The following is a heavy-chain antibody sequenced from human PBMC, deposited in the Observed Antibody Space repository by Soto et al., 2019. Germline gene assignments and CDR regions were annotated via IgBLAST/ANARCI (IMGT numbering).Heavy chain of an antibody. D-gene: IGHD3-3*01. CDR3: ARDGRAYYDFWSGYCFDY. CDR2: ISYYGSNK. J-gene: IGHJ4*02. Sequence: SLRLSCAASGFTFSSYAMHWVRQAPGKGLEWVAVISYYGSNKYYADSVKGRFTISRDNSKNTLYLQMNSLRAEDTAVYYCARDGRAYYDFWSGYCFDYWGQG. CDR1: GFTFSSYA. V-gene: IGHV3-30-3*01.